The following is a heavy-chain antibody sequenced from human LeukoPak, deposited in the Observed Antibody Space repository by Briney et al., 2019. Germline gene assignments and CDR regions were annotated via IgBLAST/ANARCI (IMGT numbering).Heavy chain of an antibody. V-gene: IGHV4-39*01. D-gene: IGHD5-18*01. CDR2: TYYSGST. CDR3: ARLWGNSYGHFDY. Sequence: SETLSLTCTVSGGSISSNSYYWGWIRQPPGKGLELIGITYYSGSTYYNPSLKSRVTISVDTSKNQFSLKLSSVTAADTAVYYCARLWGNSYGHFDYWGQGILVTVSS. J-gene: IGHJ4*02. CDR1: GGSISSNSYY.